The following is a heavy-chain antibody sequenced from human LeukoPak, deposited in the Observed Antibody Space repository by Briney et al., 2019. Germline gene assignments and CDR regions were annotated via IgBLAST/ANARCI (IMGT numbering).Heavy chain of an antibody. J-gene: IGHJ4*02. CDR2: VYYSGSS. CDR3: ARHALYGLRPGYYYFDY. D-gene: IGHD2-8*01. V-gene: IGHV4-59*08. CDR1: GGSISCYY. Sequence: SETLSLTCTVSGGSISCYYWSWIRQPPGKGLEWIGFVYYSGSSNYNPSLKSRVTISVDTSKNQFSLKLSSVTAADTAVYYCARHALYGLRPGYYYFDYWGQGTLVTVSS.